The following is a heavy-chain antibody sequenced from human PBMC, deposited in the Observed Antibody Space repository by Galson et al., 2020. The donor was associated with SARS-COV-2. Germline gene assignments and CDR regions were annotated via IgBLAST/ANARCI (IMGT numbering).Heavy chain of an antibody. CDR1: GITVRNHL. J-gene: IGHJ4*02. Sequence: LGCPLQISCAAPGITVRNHLMHRVRPAPGPAQPRVQLTSSDGCNRYYADSLKGRFTISRDNSKSTLYLQMNSLRAEDTAVYYCARGGEWEVPYYFDYWGQGTLVTVSS. CDR3: ARGGEWEVPYYFDY. V-gene: IGHV3-30*03. CDR2: TSSDGCNR. D-gene: IGHD1-26*01.